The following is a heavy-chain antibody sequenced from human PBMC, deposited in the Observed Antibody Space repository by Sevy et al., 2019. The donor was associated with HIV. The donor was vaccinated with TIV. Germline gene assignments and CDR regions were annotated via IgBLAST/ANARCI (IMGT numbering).Heavy chain of an antibody. D-gene: IGHD5-18*01. CDR2: IQTDGSAK. J-gene: IGHJ6*02. CDR1: GFSFSDYW. Sequence: GGSLRLSCAASGFSFSDYWMHWVRQAPGKGLVWVSRIQTDGSAKNYADSVKGRFTISRDNAKNIVYLQMNSLRVEDTAVYFCAGAPRRLPLYGMDVWGQGTTVTVSS. CDR3: AGAPRRLPLYGMDV. V-gene: IGHV3-74*01.